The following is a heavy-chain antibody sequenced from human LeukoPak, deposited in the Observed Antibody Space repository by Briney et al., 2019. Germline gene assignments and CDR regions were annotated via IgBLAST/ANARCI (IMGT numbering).Heavy chain of an antibody. CDR1: GSTVKRYG. D-gene: IGHD6-13*01. CDR3: ARLASSSWPLYYYYGMDV. V-gene: IGHV1-8*01. CDR2: MNPNSANT. J-gene: IGHJ6*02. Sequence: SVRRSATGSGSTVKRYGINCVGRGIRKEQEWMGWMNPNSANTGYAQKFQGRLTMTRNTSISTAYMELSSLRSEDTAVYYCARLASSSWPLYYYYGMDVGGQGTTVTVSS.